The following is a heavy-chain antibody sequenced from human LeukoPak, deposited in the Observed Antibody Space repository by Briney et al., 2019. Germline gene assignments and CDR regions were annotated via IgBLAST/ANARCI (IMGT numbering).Heavy chain of an antibody. V-gene: IGHV1-18*01. CDR2: ISSYNGNT. CDR3: AREGIKISGVVTGLDV. CDR1: GYTFTTYG. D-gene: IGHD3-3*01. Sequence: GASVTVSCMASGYTFTTYGISWVRQAPGQGLEWMGWISSYNGNTHYAQQLQGRVTITTDTSTSTAYMELRSLRSDDTAVYYCAREGIKISGVVTGLDVWGKGTTVTVSS. J-gene: IGHJ6*04.